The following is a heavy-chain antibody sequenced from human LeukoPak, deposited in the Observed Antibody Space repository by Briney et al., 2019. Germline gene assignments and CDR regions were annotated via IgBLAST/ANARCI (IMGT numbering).Heavy chain of an antibody. CDR1: GGSFSGYY. V-gene: IGHV4-34*01. CDR2: INHSGST. J-gene: IGHJ6*04. CDR3: ARAPRYYYGSGSYYNPAMNYYYYGMDV. D-gene: IGHD3-10*01. Sequence: PSETLSLTCAVYGGSFSGYYWSWIRQPPGKGLEWIGEINHSGSTNYNPSLKSRVTISVDTSKNQFSLKLSSVTAADTAVYYCARAPRYYYGSGSYYNPAMNYYYYGMDVWGKGTTVTVSS.